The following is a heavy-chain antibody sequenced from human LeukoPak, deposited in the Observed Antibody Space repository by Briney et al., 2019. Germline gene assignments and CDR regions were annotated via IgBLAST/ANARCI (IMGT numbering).Heavy chain of an antibody. CDR3: AKAPVATCRGAYCYPFDY. CDR1: GFTFTTYG. D-gene: IGHD2-21*01. CDR2: IGGSGIRT. Sequence: GGSLRLSCSASGFTFTTYGMNWVRQAPGKGLEWVSGIGGSGIRTYYADPVKGRFTISRDSSKNTLFLQMNRLRPEDAAVYYCAKAPVATCRGAYCYPFDYWGQGTLVTVSS. V-gene: IGHV3-23*01. J-gene: IGHJ4*02.